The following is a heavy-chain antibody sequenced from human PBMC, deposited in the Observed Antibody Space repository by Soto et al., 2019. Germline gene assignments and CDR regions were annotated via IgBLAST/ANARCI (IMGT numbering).Heavy chain of an antibody. J-gene: IGHJ4*02. V-gene: IGHV3-23*01. CDR3: AKDFRKWAPGY. D-gene: IGHD1-26*01. Sequence: GGSLRLSCSAFGFIFSSSAMNWVRQAPGKGLEWVSAISGSGGSTYYADSVKGRFTISRDNSKNTLYLQMNSLRAEDTAVYYCAKDFRKWAPGYWGQGTLVTISS. CDR1: GFIFSSSA. CDR2: ISGSGGST.